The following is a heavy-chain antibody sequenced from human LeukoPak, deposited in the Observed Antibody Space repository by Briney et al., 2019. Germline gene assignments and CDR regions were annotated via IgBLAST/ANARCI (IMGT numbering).Heavy chain of an antibody. J-gene: IGHJ3*01. D-gene: IGHD1-14*01. CDR3: ARDKTTAPVFDV. V-gene: IGHV3-7*01. CDR1: GFPFSVYW. CDR2: ISHDGTE. Sequence: GGSLRLSCAASGFPFSVYWMTWVRQAPGKGLEWVADISHDGTEFYADSVKGRFTISRDNAETSLDLQMNSLRADDTAVYYCARDKTTAPVFDVWGHGAMVTVSS.